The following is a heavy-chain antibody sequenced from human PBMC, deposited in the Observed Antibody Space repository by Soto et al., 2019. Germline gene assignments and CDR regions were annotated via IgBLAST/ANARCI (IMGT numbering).Heavy chain of an antibody. Sequence: GGSLRLSCAASGFTFSSYWMHWVRQAPGKGLVWVSRINSDGSSTSYADSVKGRFTISRDNAKNTLYLQMNSLGAEDTAVYYCAREVRVAAHGRYYYYYYGMDVWGQGTTVTVSS. V-gene: IGHV3-74*01. CDR3: AREVRVAAHGRYYYYYYGMDV. J-gene: IGHJ6*02. CDR2: INSDGSST. CDR1: GFTFSSYW. D-gene: IGHD6-13*01.